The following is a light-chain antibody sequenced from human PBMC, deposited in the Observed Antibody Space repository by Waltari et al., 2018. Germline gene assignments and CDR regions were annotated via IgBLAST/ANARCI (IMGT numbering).Light chain of an antibody. V-gene: IGLV3-21*03. CDR1: NIGGKS. CDR3: QVWISGTDHP. CDR2: DET. J-gene: IGLJ2*01. Sequence: SYVLTQPPSASVAPGKTARITCGGNNIGGKSVHWYQLKPGQAPELVVYDETDRPSGIPERFSGSNSGNTATLTISRVEAGDEADYYCQVWISGTDHPFGGGTKLTVL.